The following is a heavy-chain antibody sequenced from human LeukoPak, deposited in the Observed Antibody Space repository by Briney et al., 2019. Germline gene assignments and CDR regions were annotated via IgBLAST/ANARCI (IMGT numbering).Heavy chain of an antibody. CDR1: GFTFSSYS. Sequence: KPGGSLRLSCAASGFTFSSYSMNWVRQAPGKGLEWVSSISSSSSYIYYADSVKGRFTISRDNAKNSLYLRMNSLRAEDTAVYYCARPDSSGFPLDAFDIWGQGTMVTVSS. J-gene: IGHJ3*02. CDR3: ARPDSSGFPLDAFDI. V-gene: IGHV3-21*01. D-gene: IGHD3-22*01. CDR2: ISSSSSYI.